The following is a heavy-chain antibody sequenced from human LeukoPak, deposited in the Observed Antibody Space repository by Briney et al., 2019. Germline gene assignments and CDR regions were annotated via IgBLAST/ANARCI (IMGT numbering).Heavy chain of an antibody. J-gene: IGHJ5*02. CDR2: IYYSGST. CDR3: ASSDGYNYNWFDP. Sequence: TSETLSLTCTVSGGSISSSSYYWGWIRQPPGKGLGWIGSIYYSGSTYYNPSLKSRVTISVDTSKNQFSLKLSSVTAADTAVYYCASSDGYNYNWFDPWGQGTLVTVSS. V-gene: IGHV4-39*07. CDR1: GGSISSSSYY. D-gene: IGHD5-24*01.